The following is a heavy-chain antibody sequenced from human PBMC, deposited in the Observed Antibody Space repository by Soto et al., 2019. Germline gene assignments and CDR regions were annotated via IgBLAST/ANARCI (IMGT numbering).Heavy chain of an antibody. V-gene: IGHV4-39*01. CDR3: ARRSYSNSSSYNWFDP. CDR2: IYYSGST. CDR1: GGSISSSSYY. Sequence: SETLSLTCTVSGGSISSSSYYWGWIRQPPGKGLEWIGSIYYSGSTYYNPSHKSRVTISVNTSKNQFSLKLSSVTAADTAVYYCARRSYSNSSSYNWFDPWGQGTLVTVSS. J-gene: IGHJ5*02. D-gene: IGHD6-6*01.